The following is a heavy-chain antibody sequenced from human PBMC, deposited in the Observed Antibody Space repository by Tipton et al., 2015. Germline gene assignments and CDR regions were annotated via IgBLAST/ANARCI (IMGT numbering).Heavy chain of an antibody. J-gene: IGHJ4*02. Sequence: LRLSCTVSGGSISSSSYSWGWIRQPPGKGLELIGSIYYSGSTYYNPSLKSRVTISVDTSKNQFSLKLNSVTAADTAVYYCACQDYDILTRDYQTVDYWGQGTLVTVSS. CDR1: GGSISSSSYS. D-gene: IGHD3-9*01. CDR3: ACQDYDILTRDYQTVDY. CDR2: IYYSGST. V-gene: IGHV4-39*01.